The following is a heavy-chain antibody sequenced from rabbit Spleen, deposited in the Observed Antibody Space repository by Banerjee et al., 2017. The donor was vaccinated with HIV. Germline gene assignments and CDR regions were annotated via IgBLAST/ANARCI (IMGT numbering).Heavy chain of an antibody. V-gene: IGHV1S45*01. CDR1: GLDFSSNYW. CDR3: ARDWPAGDGYGSMDL. Sequence: QEQLEESGGDLVKPEGSLTLTCKASGLDFSSNYWICWVRQAPGKGLEWIACINTATGKAVYASWAKGRFTISTTSSTTVTLQITSLTAADTATYFCARDWPAGDGYGSMDLWGQGTLVTVS. CDR2: INTATGKA. D-gene: IGHD6-1*01. J-gene: IGHJ3*01.